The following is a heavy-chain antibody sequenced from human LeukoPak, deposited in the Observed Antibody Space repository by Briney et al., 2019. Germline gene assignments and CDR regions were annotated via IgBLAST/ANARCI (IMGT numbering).Heavy chain of an antibody. CDR3: ARDRPVTGVNWFDP. CDR2: INHSGST. CDR1: DGSFSGYS. Sequence: SETLSLICAVYDGSFSGYSWSWIRQPPGKGLEWIGEINHSGSTNYNPSLKSRVTISLDTSKNQFSLRLSSVTAADTAVYYCARDRPVTGVNWFDPWGQGALVTVSS. J-gene: IGHJ5*02. V-gene: IGHV4-34*01. D-gene: IGHD4-11*01.